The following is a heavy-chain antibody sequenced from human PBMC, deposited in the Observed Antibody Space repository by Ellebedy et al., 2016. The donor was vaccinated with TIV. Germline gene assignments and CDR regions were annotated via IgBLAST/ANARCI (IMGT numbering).Heavy chain of an antibody. D-gene: IGHD3-10*01. CDR1: GGSISSGSYY. V-gene: IGHV4-39*01. CDR3: ASGWFPEYYFDY. Sequence: SETLSLXCTVSGGSISSGSYYWGWIRQPPGKGLEWIGSIYYSGSTYYNPSLKSRVTISVDTSKNQFSLKLSSVTAADTAVYYCASGWFPEYYFDYWGQGTLVTVSS. CDR2: IYYSGST. J-gene: IGHJ4*02.